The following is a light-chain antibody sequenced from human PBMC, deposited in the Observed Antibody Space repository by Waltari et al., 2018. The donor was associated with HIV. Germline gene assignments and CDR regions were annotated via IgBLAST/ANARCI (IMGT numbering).Light chain of an antibody. CDR3: QTWGAGIVV. Sequence: QLVLTQSPSASASLGASVKLTCTLSSAHSIYAIAWHQQQPEQGPRYLMKLNSDGSHSMGDGISDRFSGSASGAESYLTISNVQSEDEGTYYCQTWGAGIVVFGGGTRLSVL. CDR1: SAHSIYA. CDR2: LNSDGSH. J-gene: IGLJ2*01. V-gene: IGLV4-69*01.